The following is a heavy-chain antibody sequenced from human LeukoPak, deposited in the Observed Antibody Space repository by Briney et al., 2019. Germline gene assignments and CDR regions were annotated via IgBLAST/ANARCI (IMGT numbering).Heavy chain of an antibody. V-gene: IGHV3-11*04. J-gene: IGHJ4*02. D-gene: IGHD5-24*01. Sequence: GGSLILSCAASGFIFSDYYMSWIRQAPGKGLVWLSYISSSGTTIYYADSVKGRFTISRDNAKNSLYLQMNSLRAEDTAVYYGARETRVRWTDYWGQGILVTVSS. CDR1: GFIFSDYY. CDR2: ISSSGTTI. CDR3: ARETRVRWTDY.